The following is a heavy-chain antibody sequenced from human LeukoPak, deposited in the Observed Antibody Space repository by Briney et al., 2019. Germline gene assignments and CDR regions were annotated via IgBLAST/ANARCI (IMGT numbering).Heavy chain of an antibody. Sequence: SETLSLTCTVSGGSISSSSYYWGWIRQPPGKGLEWIGSIYYSGSTYYNPSLKSRVTISVDTSKNQFSLKLSSVTAADTAVYYCTRHSPPVEDIVVVPAAMPYWFDPWGQGTLVTVSS. CDR3: TRHSPPVEDIVVVPAAMPYWFDP. CDR1: GGSISSSSYY. CDR2: IYYSGST. J-gene: IGHJ5*02. V-gene: IGHV4-39*01. D-gene: IGHD2-2*01.